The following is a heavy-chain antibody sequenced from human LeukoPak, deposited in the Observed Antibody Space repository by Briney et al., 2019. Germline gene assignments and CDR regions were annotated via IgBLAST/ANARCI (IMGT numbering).Heavy chain of an antibody. V-gene: IGHV3-9*01. D-gene: IGHD2-2*01. CDR1: GFTFDDYA. Sequence: GGSLRLSCAASGFTFDDYAMHWARQAPGKGLEWVSGISWNSGSIGYADSVKGRFTISRDNAKNSLYLQMNSLRAEDTALYYCAKDLSNYAALNFDYWGQGTLVTVSS. J-gene: IGHJ4*02. CDR3: AKDLSNYAALNFDY. CDR2: ISWNSGSI.